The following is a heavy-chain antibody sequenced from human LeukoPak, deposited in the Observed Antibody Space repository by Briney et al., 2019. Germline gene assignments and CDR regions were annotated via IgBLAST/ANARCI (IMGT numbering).Heavy chain of an antibody. J-gene: IGHJ6*02. CDR2: ISGSGGST. V-gene: IGHV3-23*01. CDR1: GSTFSSYA. D-gene: IGHD6-13*01. CDR3: AKGEAAAIYGMDV. Sequence: GGSLRLSCAASGSTFSSYAMSWVRQAPGKGLEWVSAISGSGGSTYYADSVKGRFTISRDNSKNTLYLQMNSLRAEDTAVYYCAKGEAAAIYGMDVWGQGTTVTVSS.